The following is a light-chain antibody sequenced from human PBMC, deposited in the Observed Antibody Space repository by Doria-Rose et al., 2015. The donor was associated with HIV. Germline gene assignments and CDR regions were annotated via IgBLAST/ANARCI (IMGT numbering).Light chain of an antibody. Sequence: EIVLTQSPGTLSLSPGERATLSCRASQSFSSTYLAWYQQKPGQDPSLLIYDGSTMATGIPDRFSASGSGTDFTLTINRLEPEDFALYYCHQYGTSWTFGQGTKVEI. CDR1: QSFSSTY. CDR3: HQYGTSWT. CDR2: DGS. J-gene: IGKJ1*01. V-gene: IGKV3-20*01.